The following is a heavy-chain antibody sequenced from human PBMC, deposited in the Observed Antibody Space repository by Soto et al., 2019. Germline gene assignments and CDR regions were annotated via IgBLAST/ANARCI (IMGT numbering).Heavy chain of an antibody. J-gene: IGHJ4*02. Sequence: SETLSLTCTVSGGSISSYYWSWIRQPPGKGLEWIGYIYYSGSTNYNPSLKSRVTISVDTSKNQFSLKLSSVTAADTAVYYCAREGSGGNFVNYYFDYWGQGTLVTVSS. CDR2: IYYSGST. CDR1: GGSISSYY. D-gene: IGHD2-21*02. V-gene: IGHV4-59*01. CDR3: AREGSGGNFVNYYFDY.